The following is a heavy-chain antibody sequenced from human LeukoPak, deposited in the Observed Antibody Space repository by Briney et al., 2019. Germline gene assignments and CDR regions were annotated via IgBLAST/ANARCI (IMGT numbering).Heavy chain of an antibody. D-gene: IGHD3-16*01. V-gene: IGHV3-23*01. CDR3: AKVRAPLWGKDY. CDR1: GFTFNTYD. J-gene: IGHJ4*02. CDR2: VSGSGGST. Sequence: GGSLRLFCAPSGFTFNTYDMTWVRQAPGKGLEWVSGVSGSGGSTYYADSVKGRFTISRDNSKNTLYLQMNSLRAEDTAVYYCAKVRAPLWGKDYWGQGTLVTVSS.